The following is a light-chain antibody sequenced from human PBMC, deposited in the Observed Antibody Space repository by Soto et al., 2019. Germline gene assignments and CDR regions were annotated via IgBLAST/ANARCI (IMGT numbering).Light chain of an antibody. CDR2: GAS. CDR3: QQYNNWPFT. Sequence: EIVMTQSPATLSVSPGERATLSCRASQSVSSNLAWYQQKPGQPPRLLIYGASTRATGIPARFSGSGSGTDFTLTISSLQSADFAVYYCQQYNNWPFTFGPGTKVDIK. CDR1: QSVSSN. V-gene: IGKV3-15*01. J-gene: IGKJ3*01.